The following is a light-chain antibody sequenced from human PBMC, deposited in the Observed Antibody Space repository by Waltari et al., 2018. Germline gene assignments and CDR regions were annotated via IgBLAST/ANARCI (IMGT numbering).Light chain of an antibody. CDR3: QQYGTSPRT. CDR2: GAS. J-gene: IGKJ1*01. V-gene: IGKV3-20*01. Sequence: EIVLTQSPGTLSLSPVSRATLSCRASQRVTSTYLAWYQQKPGQAPRLLIYGASNRASGIPDRFSGSGSGTDYTLTISRLEPDDFAVYYCQQYGTSPRTFGPGTKLEIK. CDR1: QRVTSTY.